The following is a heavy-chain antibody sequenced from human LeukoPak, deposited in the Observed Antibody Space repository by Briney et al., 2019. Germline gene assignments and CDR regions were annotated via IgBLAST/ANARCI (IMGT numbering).Heavy chain of an antibody. D-gene: IGHD1-26*01. J-gene: IGHJ4*02. CDR1: GGSISSHY. Sequence: PSETLSLTCTVSGGSISSHYWSWIRQPPGKGLEWIGYNYYSGSTNYNPSLKSRVAISVDTAKNQFSLKLSSVTAADTAVYYCARVVRGSYYYFDYWGQGTQVTVSS. V-gene: IGHV4-59*11. CDR2: NYYSGST. CDR3: ARVVRGSYYYFDY.